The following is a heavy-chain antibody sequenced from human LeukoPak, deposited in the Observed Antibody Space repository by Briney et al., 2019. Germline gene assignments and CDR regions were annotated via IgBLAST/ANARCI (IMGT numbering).Heavy chain of an antibody. D-gene: IGHD2-2*01. CDR3: ARDVRCGSTSCLYYYYYYGMDV. J-gene: IGHJ6*02. Sequence: GGSLRLSCAASGFTFSSYSMNWVRQAPGKGLEWVSSISSSSSYIYYADSVKGRFTISRDNAKNSLYLQMNSLRAEDTAVYYCARDVRCGSTSCLYYYYYYGMDVWGQGTTVTVSS. V-gene: IGHV3-21*01. CDR1: GFTFSSYS. CDR2: ISSSSSYI.